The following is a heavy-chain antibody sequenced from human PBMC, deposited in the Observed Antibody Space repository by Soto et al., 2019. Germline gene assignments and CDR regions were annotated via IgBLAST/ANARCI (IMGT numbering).Heavy chain of an antibody. V-gene: IGHV3-23*01. J-gene: IGHJ4*02. CDR1: GFSFATYT. CDR2: ITGSDGRT. D-gene: IGHD5-12*01. CDR3: AKLSAATIMVGFDY. Sequence: EVQLLESGGGLVQPGGSLRLSCAASGFSFATYTMSWVRQTPGKGLEWVSAITGSDGRTYYADSVKGRFTISRDNSKNPLYLQMTSLGAEDTAVYYCAKLSAATIMVGFDYLGQGTLVTVSS.